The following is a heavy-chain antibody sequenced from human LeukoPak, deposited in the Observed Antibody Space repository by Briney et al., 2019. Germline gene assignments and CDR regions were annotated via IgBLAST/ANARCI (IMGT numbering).Heavy chain of an antibody. D-gene: IGHD3-10*01. V-gene: IGHV4-59*12. CDR2: VFYSGAT. CDR3: ARGVQGELDY. Sequence: PSETLSLTCTVSGGSISSYYWTWIRQPPGKGLEWIGCVFYSGATNYNPSLKSRVTMSVDTSKNQFSLKLSSVTAADTAVYYCARGVQGELDYWGQGTLVTVSS. CDR1: GGSISSYY. J-gene: IGHJ4*02.